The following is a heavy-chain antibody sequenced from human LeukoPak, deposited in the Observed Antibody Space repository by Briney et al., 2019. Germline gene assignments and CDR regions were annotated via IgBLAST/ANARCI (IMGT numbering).Heavy chain of an antibody. D-gene: IGHD4-17*01. CDR2: ISYDGSNK. CDR1: GFTFSSYA. J-gene: IGHJ4*02. Sequence: GGSLRLSCAASGFTFSSYAMHWVRQAPGKGLEWVAVISYDGSNKYYADSVKGRFTISRDNSKNTLYLRMNSLRAEDTAVYYCARDHHGDGKFDYWGQGTLVTVSS. V-gene: IGHV3-30-3*01. CDR3: ARDHHGDGKFDY.